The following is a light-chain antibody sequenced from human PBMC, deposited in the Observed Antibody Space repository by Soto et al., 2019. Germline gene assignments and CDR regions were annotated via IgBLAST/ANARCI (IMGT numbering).Light chain of an antibody. J-gene: IGKJ1*01. CDR3: VQRSTWPWT. CDR1: QSVSSY. V-gene: IGKV3-11*01. CDR2: DTF. Sequence: EIVLTQSPDTLSLSPGERATLSCRASQSVSSYLAWYQQKPGQALRLLIYDTFKRATGIPARFSGSGSGTDFTLTISSLETEDFAVYYCVQRSTWPWTVGQGSKVEI.